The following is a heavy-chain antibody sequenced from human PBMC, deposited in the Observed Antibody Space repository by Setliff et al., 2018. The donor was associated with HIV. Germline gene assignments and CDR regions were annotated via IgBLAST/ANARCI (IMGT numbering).Heavy chain of an antibody. CDR1: GYTFPNYG. Sequence: GASVKVSCKASGYTFPNYGISWVRQAPGQGLEWMGWVSAYNGLTNYAPNLQGRVTMTTDTSSTTAFLELRSLRSDDTAMYYCARDRRYSGTYHIDYWGQGTRVTVSS. CDR2: VSAYNGLT. CDR3: ARDRRYSGTYHIDY. J-gene: IGHJ4*02. V-gene: IGHV1-18*01. D-gene: IGHD1-26*01.